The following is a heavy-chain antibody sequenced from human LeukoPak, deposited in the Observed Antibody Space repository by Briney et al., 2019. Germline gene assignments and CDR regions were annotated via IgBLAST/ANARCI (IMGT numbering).Heavy chain of an antibody. D-gene: IGHD4-17*01. J-gene: IGHJ4*02. Sequence: PGGSLRLSCVGSGSSVSSDYMSWVRQAPGRGLEWVSIIYSDGSTYYANSVKGRFSIYRDSSKNTLYLQMNSLRGDDTAIYYCARDSGFSDYAYWGQGTQVTVSS. CDR1: GSSVSSDY. V-gene: IGHV3-66*01. CDR2: IYSDGST. CDR3: ARDSGFSDYAY.